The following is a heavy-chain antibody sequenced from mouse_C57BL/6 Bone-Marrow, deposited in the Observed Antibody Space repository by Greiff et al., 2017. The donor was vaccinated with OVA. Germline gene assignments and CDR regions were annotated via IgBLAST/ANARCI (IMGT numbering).Heavy chain of an antibody. CDR3: AREDYYGSSYEYFDV. V-gene: IGHV1-75*01. CDR1: GYTFTDYY. CDR2: IFPGSGST. D-gene: IGHD1-1*01. Sequence: QVQLQQSGPELVKPGASVKISCKASGYTFTDYYINWVKQRPGQGLEWIGWIFPGSGSTYYNEKFKGKATLTVDKSSSTAYMLLSSLTSEDSAVYFCAREDYYGSSYEYFDVWGTGTTVTVSS. J-gene: IGHJ1*03.